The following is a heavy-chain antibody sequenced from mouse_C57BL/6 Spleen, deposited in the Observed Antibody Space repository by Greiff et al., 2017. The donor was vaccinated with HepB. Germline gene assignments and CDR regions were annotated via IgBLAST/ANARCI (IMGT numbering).Heavy chain of an antibody. CDR1: GFTFSSYG. Sequence: EVKLVESGGDLVKPGGSLKLSCAASGFTFSSYGMSWVRQTPDKRLEWVATISSGGSYTYYPDSVKGRFTISRDNAKNTLYLQMSSLKSEDTAMYYCARHNPSSGYVDAMDYWGQGTSVTVSS. CDR3: ARHNPSSGYVDAMDY. V-gene: IGHV5-6*01. CDR2: ISSGGSYT. D-gene: IGHD3-2*02. J-gene: IGHJ4*01.